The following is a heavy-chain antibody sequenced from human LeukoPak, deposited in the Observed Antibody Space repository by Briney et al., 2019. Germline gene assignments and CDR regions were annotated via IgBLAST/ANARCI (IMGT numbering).Heavy chain of an antibody. V-gene: IGHV3-23*01. CDR2: ISGSGGST. CDR1: GFTFSSYA. CDR3: AKLPRGYCSSTSCSYFDY. D-gene: IGHD2-2*01. J-gene: IGHJ4*02. Sequence: GGSLRLSCAASGFTFSSYAMSWVRQAPGKGLEWVSAISGSGGSTYYADSVKGRFTISRDNSKNTRYLQMNSLRAEDTAVYYCAKLPRGYCSSTSCSYFDYWGQGTLVTVSS.